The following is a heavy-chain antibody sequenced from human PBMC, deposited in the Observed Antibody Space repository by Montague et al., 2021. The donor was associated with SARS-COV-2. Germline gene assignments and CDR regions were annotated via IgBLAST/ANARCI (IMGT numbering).Heavy chain of an antibody. CDR3: ARDRFDCGAGRQGTIDF. CDR2: MHFTGKT. V-gene: IGHV4-4*07. Sequence: SETLSLTCSVSGDSITNHYWSWIRQPAGKGLEWIGRMHFTGKTNFSPFFSSRLTMSADTSKNQFSLKLTSVTAADTAIYFCARDRFDCGAGRQGTIDFWGQGTLVTVSS. CDR1: GDSITNHY. J-gene: IGHJ4*02. D-gene: IGHD3-10*01.